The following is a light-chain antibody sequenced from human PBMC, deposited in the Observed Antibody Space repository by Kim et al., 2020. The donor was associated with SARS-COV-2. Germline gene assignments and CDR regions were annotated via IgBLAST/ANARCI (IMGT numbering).Light chain of an antibody. J-gene: IGLJ2*01. CDR1: SSDVGGYNY. V-gene: IGLV2-14*01. CDR2: DVS. CDR3: SSYTSSNTVV. Sequence: QSVVTQPASVSGSPGQSITISCTGTSSDVGGYNYVSWYQQHPGKAPKLMIYDVSKRPSGVSNRFSGSKSGNTASLTISGLQAEDEADYYCSSYTSSNTVVFGGGTQLTVL.